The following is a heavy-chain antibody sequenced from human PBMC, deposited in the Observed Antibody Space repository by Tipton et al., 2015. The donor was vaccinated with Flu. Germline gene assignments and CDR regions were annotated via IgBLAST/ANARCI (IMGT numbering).Heavy chain of an antibody. Sequence: QLVQSGAEVKKPGASVKVSCKASGYTGYSFTDFYMHWVRQAPGQGLEWMGRINPNSGGTNYAQKFQGRVTMTLDTSITTAYMELSRLRSDDTAVYYWARDKGLVPAPYYYGMDVWGQGTTVTASS. J-gene: IGHJ6*02. CDR1: GYTGYSFTDFY. D-gene: IGHD6-19*01. V-gene: IGHV1-2*06. CDR2: INPNSGGT. CDR3: ARDKGLVPAPYYYGMDV.